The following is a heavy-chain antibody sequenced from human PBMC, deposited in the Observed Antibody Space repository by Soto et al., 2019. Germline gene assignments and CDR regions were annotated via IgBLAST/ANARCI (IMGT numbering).Heavy chain of an antibody. CDR1: GFTFTSSA. V-gene: IGHV1-58*01. Sequence: VKVSCKASGFTFTSSAVQWVRQARGQRLEWIGWIVVGSGNTNYAQKFQERVTITRDMSTSTAYMELSSLRSEDTAVYYCAADYGYSSSSGTFDIWGQGTMVTVSS. D-gene: IGHD6-6*01. J-gene: IGHJ3*02. CDR2: IVVGSGNT. CDR3: AADYGYSSSSGTFDI.